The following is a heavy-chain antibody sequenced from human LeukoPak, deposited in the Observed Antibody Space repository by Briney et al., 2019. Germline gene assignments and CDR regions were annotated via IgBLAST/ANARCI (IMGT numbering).Heavy chain of an antibody. V-gene: IGHV4-30-2*01. CDR3: ARVQHYYDSSGYYYQYYFDY. D-gene: IGHD3-22*01. CDR1: GGSISSGDYY. J-gene: IGHJ4*02. CDR2: IYHSGST. Sequence: SQTLSLTCTVSGGSISSGDYYWSWIRQPPGKGLEWIGYIYHSGSTYYNPSLKSRVTISVDRSKNQFSLKLSSVTAADTAVYYCARVQHYYDSSGYYYQYYFDYWGQGTLVTVSS.